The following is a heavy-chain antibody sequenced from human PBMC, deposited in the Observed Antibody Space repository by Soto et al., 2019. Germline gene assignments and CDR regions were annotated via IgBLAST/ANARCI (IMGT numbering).Heavy chain of an antibody. CDR2: NYYSGIT. J-gene: IGHJ6*02. CDR3: ARGSSIAGLYYGMDV. CDR1: GGSISSGGYY. Sequence: SETLSLTCTVSGGSISSGGYYWTWIRQHPGKGLEWIGYNYYSGITYYNPSLKSRVTISLDTSKNQFSLKLSSVTAADTAVYYCARGSSIAGLYYGMDVWGQGTTVTVSS. D-gene: IGHD6-6*01. V-gene: IGHV4-31*03.